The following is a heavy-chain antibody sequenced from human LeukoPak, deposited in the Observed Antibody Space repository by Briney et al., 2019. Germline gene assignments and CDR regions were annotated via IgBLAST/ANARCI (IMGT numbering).Heavy chain of an antibody. V-gene: IGHV1-46*01. CDR1: GYTFTGYY. J-gene: IGHJ4*02. D-gene: IGHD6-19*01. CDR3: ARDPNEQWLVGTPFDY. CDR2: INPSGGST. Sequence: ASVKVSCKASGYTFTGYYMHWVRQAPGQGLEWMGIINPSGGSTSYAQKFQGRVTMTRDMSTSTVYMELSSLRSEDTAVYYCARDPNEQWLVGTPFDYWGQGTLVTVSS.